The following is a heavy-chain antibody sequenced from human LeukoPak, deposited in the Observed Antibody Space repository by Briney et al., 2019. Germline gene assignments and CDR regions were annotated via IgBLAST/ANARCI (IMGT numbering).Heavy chain of an antibody. CDR3: ARDFVPGSAVAGSDY. CDR2: ISAYNGNT. D-gene: IGHD6-19*01. CDR1: GYTFTSYG. V-gene: IGHV1-18*01. J-gene: IGHJ4*02. Sequence: AASVKVSCKASGYTFTSYGISWVRQAPGQGLEWMGWISAYNGNTNYAQKLQGRVTMTTDTSTSTAYMKLRSLRSDDTAVYYCARDFVPGSAVAGSDYWGQGTLVTVSS.